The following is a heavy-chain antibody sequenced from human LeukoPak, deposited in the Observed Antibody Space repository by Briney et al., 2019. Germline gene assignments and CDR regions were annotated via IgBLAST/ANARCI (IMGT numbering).Heavy chain of an antibody. J-gene: IGHJ4*02. CDR3: ARGKMIRVADPFDY. V-gene: IGHV1-18*01. CDR1: GGTFSSYA. CDR2: INSYTGTT. Sequence: GASVKVSCKASGGTFSSYAISWVRQAPGQGLEWMGWINSYTGTTNYGQKFQGRVTMTTDTSMSTAYIELRSLRSDDTAVYYCARGKMIRVADPFDYWGQGTLVTVSP. D-gene: IGHD6-19*01.